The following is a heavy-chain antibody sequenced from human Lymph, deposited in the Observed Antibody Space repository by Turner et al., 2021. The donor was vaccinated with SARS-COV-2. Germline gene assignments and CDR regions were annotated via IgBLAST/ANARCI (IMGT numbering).Heavy chain of an antibody. CDR3: ARGDYGDYGTVYFDY. CDR2: NSSSSSYM. J-gene: IGHJ4*02. Sequence: EVQLVETGGGLVKPGGSLRLSGSASGFTCSSYSLNWVRQTPGKGLGWVSSNSSSSSYMYYADSVKGRFTISRDNAKNSLYLQMNSLRAEDTAVYYCARGDYGDYGTVYFDYWGQGTLVTVSS. CDR1: GFTCSSYS. V-gene: IGHV3-21*01. D-gene: IGHD4-17*01.